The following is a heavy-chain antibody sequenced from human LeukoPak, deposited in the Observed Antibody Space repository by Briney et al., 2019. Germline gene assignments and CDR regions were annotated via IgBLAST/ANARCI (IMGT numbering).Heavy chain of an antibody. CDR1: GGSISSGGYS. J-gene: IGHJ5*02. CDR3: AREVGTYYGSGDGNWFDP. Sequence: SQTLSLTCAVSGGSISSGGYSWSWIRQPPGKGLEWIGYIYHSGSTYYNPSLKSRVTISVDRSKNQFSLKLSSVTAADTAVYYCAREVGTYYGSGDGNWFDPWGQGTLVTVSS. CDR2: IYHSGST. V-gene: IGHV4-30-2*01. D-gene: IGHD3-10*01.